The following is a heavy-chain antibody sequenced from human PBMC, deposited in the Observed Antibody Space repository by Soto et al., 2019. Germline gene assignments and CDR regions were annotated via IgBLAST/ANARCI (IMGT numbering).Heavy chain of an antibody. Sequence: GGSHRLSCAASGFTCISYAMSWVRQATGKGLEWVSAISGSGGSTYYADSVKGRFTISRDNSKNTLYLQMNSLRAEDTAVYYCARTSYCSGGSCYHNWFDPWGQGTLVTVSS. CDR1: GFTCISYA. D-gene: IGHD2-15*01. V-gene: IGHV3-23*01. CDR2: ISGSGGST. J-gene: IGHJ5*02. CDR3: ARTSYCSGGSCYHNWFDP.